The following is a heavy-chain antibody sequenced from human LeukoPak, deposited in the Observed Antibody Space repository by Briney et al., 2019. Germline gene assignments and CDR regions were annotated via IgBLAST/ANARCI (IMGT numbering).Heavy chain of an antibody. CDR1: GYTFTSYG. J-gene: IGHJ4*02. CDR2: ISAYNGNT. V-gene: IGHV1-18*01. Sequence: ASVKVSCKDSGYTFTSYGISWVRQAPGQGLEWMGWISAYNGNTNYAQKLQGRVTMTTDTSTSTAYMELRSLRSDDTAVYYCASSVDYDFWSGLNDWGQGTLVTVSS. D-gene: IGHD3-3*01. CDR3: ASSVDYDFWSGLND.